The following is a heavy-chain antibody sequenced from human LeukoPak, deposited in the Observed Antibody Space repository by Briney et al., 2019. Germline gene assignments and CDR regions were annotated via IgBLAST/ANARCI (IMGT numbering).Heavy chain of an antibody. V-gene: IGHV4-39*01. CDR2: IYYSGST. CDR1: GGSISSSSYG. D-gene: IGHD2-8*02. CDR3: CVLGSERLVVEYYGMDV. Sequence: SETLSLTCTVSGGSISSSSYGWGWIRQPPGKGLEWIGSIYYSGSTYYNPSLKSRVTISVDTSKNQFSLKLSSVTAADTAVDHCCVLGSERLVVEYYGMDVWGQGTTVTVS. J-gene: IGHJ6*02.